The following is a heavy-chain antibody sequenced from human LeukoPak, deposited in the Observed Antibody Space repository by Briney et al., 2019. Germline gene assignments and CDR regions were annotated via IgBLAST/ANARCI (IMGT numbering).Heavy chain of an antibody. J-gene: IGHJ3*02. CDR1: GFTFSGYA. V-gene: IGHV3-23*01. CDR2: ISGSGGST. CDR3: ATYYDSSGYYYNGAFDI. Sequence: PGGSLRLSCAASGFTFSGYAMSWVRQAPGKGLEWVSAISGSGGSTYYADSVKGRFTISRDNSKNTLYLQMNSLRAEDTAVYYCATYYDSSGYYYNGAFDIWGQGTMVTASS. D-gene: IGHD3-22*01.